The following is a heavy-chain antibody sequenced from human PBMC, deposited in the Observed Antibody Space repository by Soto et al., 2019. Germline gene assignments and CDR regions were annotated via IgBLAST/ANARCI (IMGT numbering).Heavy chain of an antibody. CDR1: VWWLSKYW. V-gene: IGHV1-18*01. CDR3: SKEGGNGDRMHNYGMGV. Sequence: AGLNVYRKSCVWWLSKYWNNRVMLDTRKGLEWMGWISSHSGGTTYCPKFRNRLTMVTDTSSKTAYMELRSLKSDATAVYYCSKEGGNGDRMHNYGMGVWGQGTTVTVSS. CDR2: ISSHSGGT. J-gene: IGHJ6*02. D-gene: IGHD1-26*01.